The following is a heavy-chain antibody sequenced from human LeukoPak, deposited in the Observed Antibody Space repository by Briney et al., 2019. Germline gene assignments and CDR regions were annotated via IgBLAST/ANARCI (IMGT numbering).Heavy chain of an antibody. CDR1: GFSFRAYN. D-gene: IGHD4-11*01. J-gene: IGHJ4*02. Sequence: HPGGSLRLSCTASGFSFRAYNLHWVRQAPGKGLEWMAVISYNGGYIHYEDSVKGRFTISRDNSKNTLYLQMNSLRGEDTAVYYCAISPLTVRTFDFWGQGALVTVSS. CDR2: ISYNGGYI. CDR3: AISPLTVRTFDF. V-gene: IGHV3-33*01.